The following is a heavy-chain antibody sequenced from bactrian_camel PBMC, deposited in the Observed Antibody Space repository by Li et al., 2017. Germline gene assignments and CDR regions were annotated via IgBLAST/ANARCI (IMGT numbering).Heavy chain of an antibody. CDR2: MDSDGTT. Sequence: HVQLVESGGGSVQAGGSLKLSCAVSPYIFTRCGLGWYRQAPGNVRELVSSMDSDGTTIYADSVKGRFTISQDNEKNMLYLQMNGLKTEDTAMYYCAADHQDPSRGAYFDHCNYMGQGTQVTVS. CDR1: PYIFTRCG. J-gene: IGHJ4*01. CDR3: AADHQDPSRGAYFDHCNY. V-gene: IGHV3S9*01. D-gene: IGHD2*01.